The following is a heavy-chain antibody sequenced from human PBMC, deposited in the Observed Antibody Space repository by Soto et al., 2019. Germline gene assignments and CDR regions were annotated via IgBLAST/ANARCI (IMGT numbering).Heavy chain of an antibody. CDR3: ARGISMIVEVQRDAPDKYYFDS. V-gene: IGHV4-34*01. D-gene: IGHD3-22*01. CDR1: GGSFSGHY. Sequence: SETLSLTCAVYGGSFSGHYWSWIRQPPGKGLEWIGEINHSGSINSNPSLKSRVTISVDTSKNQFSLKLSSVTAADTAVYYCARGISMIVEVQRDAPDKYYFDSWAREPWSPSPQ. J-gene: IGHJ4*02. CDR2: INHSGSI.